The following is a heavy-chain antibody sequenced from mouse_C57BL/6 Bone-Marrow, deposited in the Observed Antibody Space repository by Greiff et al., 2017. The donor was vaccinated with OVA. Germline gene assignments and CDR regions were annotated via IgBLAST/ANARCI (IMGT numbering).Heavy chain of an antibody. V-gene: IGHV5-4*01. CDR3: ARDGDYYGSSYDFDY. CDR1: GFTFSSYA. CDR2: ISDGGSYT. D-gene: IGHD1-1*01. Sequence: EVQGVESGGGLVKPGGSLKLSCAASGFTFSSYAMSWVRQTPEKRLEWVATISDGGSYTYYPDNVKGRFTISRDNAKNNLYLQMGHLKSEDTAMYYCARDGDYYGSSYDFDYWGQGTTLTVSS. J-gene: IGHJ2*01.